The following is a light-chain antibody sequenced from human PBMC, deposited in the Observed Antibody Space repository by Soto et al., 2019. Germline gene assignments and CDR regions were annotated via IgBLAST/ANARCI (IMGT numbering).Light chain of an antibody. CDR1: QSVSSSY. Sequence: EIVLTQSPGTLSLSPGESATLSCRASQSVSSSYFAWYQQKPGQAPRLLIYGVSSRATGIPDRLSGSGSVTDFTLNISRLEPEYFAVYYCQQYGSSPITCGGGTKVEIK. CDR3: QQYGSSPIT. J-gene: IGKJ4*01. CDR2: GVS. V-gene: IGKV3-20*01.